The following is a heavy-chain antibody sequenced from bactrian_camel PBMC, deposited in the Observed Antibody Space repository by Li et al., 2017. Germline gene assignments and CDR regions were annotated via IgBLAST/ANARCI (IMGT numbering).Heavy chain of an antibody. J-gene: IGHJ4*01. V-gene: IGHV3S54*01. D-gene: IGHD1*01. CDR2: IYADGSRT. Sequence: HVQLVESGGGSVQAGTSLILSCAAVGRTYPNYVMGWFRQAPGQHLQWVSSIYADGSRTDYHWSVKGRFTISRDNAKNTVWLQMNNLQSEDTALYYCAKGLFSTADGLGHTVRGQGTQVTVS. CDR1: GRTYPNYV.